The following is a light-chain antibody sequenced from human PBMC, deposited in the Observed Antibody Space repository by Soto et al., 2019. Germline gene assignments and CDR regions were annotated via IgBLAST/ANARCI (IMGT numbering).Light chain of an antibody. CDR1: QSISSW. Sequence: DIQMTQSPSTLSASVGDRVTITCRASQSISSWLAWYQQKPGKAPKLLIYDASSLEGGVPSRFSGSGSGTEFTLTISSLQPDDFATHYCQQYNSYSWTFGQGTKVDIK. CDR3: QQYNSYSWT. J-gene: IGKJ1*01. CDR2: DAS. V-gene: IGKV1-5*01.